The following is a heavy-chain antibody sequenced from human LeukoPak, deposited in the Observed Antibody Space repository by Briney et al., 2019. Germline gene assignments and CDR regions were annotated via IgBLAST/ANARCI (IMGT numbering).Heavy chain of an antibody. CDR1: GGSISNSSYY. J-gene: IGHJ5*02. CDR2: VYYNGFT. Sequence: PSETLSLTCTVSGGSISNSSYYWGWIRQPPGKGLESIGSVYYNGFTYNNPSLKSRVSISVDTSKNQFSLKLSSVTAADTAVYYCVREVAYSSGEGDWFDPWGQGTLVTVSS. V-gene: IGHV4-39*07. CDR3: VREVAYSSGEGDWFDP. D-gene: IGHD6-19*01.